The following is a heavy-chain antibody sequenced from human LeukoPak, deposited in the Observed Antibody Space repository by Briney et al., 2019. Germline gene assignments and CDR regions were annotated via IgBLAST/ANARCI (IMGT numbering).Heavy chain of an antibody. CDR3: ARFSLTAAKARDAFDI. Sequence: PSQTRSLTCTVSGGSISSGDYYWSWIRQPPGKGLEWIGYIYYSGSTYYYPSLKSRVTISVDTSKNQFSLKLSSVTAAHTAVYYCARFSLTAAKARDAFDIWGQGTMVTVSS. J-gene: IGHJ3*02. V-gene: IGHV4-30-4*08. CDR1: GGSISSGDYY. CDR2: IYYSGST. D-gene: IGHD2-2*01.